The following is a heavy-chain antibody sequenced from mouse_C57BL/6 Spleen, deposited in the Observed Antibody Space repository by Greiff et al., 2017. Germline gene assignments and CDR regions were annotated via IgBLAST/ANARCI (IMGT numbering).Heavy chain of an antibody. CDR3: ARSLYYGDYFGC. V-gene: IGHV1-69*01. CDR1: GYSFTSYW. J-gene: IGHJ2*01. CDR2: IDPSDSYT. Sequence: QVQLQQPGAELVMPGASVKLSCKASGYSFTSYWMHWVKQRPGQGLEWIGEIDPSDSYTNYNQKFKGKSTLTVDKSSSTAYMQLSSLTSEDSAVYYCARSLYYGDYFGCWGQGTTLTVSS. D-gene: IGHD1-1*01.